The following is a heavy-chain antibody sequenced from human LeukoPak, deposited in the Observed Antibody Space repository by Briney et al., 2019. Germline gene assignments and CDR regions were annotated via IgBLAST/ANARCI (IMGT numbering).Heavy chain of an antibody. V-gene: IGHV4-59*12. D-gene: IGHD1-26*01. J-gene: IGHJ6*03. CDR2: IYYSGST. CDR3: ARERLEEVGAMGYYYYYMDV. Sequence: SETLSLTCTVSGGSISSYYWSWIRQPPGKGLEWIGYIYYSGSTYYNPSLKSRVTISVDTSKNQFSLKLSSVTAADTAVYYCARERLEEVGAMGYYYYYMDVWGKGTTVTVSS. CDR1: GGSISSYY.